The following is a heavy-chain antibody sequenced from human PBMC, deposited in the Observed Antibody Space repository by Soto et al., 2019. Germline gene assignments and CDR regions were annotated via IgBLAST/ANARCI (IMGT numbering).Heavy chain of an antibody. CDR1: GYTFTSYA. CDR2: INAGNGNT. D-gene: IGHD3-16*01. CDR3: AREYRIMITFGGVSGMDV. J-gene: IGHJ6*02. V-gene: IGHV1-3*01. Sequence: ASVKVSCKASGYTFTSYAMHWVRQAPGQRLEWMGWINAGNGNTKYSQKFQGRVTITRDTSASTAYMELSSLRSEDTAVHYCAREYRIMITFGGVSGMDVWGQGTTVTVSS.